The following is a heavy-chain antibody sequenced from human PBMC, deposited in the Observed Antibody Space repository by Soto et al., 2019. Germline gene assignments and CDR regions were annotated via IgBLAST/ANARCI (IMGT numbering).Heavy chain of an antibody. CDR3: AADYSGGNYPIDY. V-gene: IGHV3-15*07. J-gene: IGHJ4*02. Sequence: EVQLVESGGGLVKAGESLRLSCVVSGFPFTSAWLHWVRQAPGKGLEWVARIKSKTSGETRDYAAPVKGRFTISRDDSKKKVWLQMNSLKSEESAVYYCAADYSGGNYPIDYWGQGRLVTVSS. CDR2: IKSKTSGETR. D-gene: IGHD1-26*01. CDR1: GFPFTSAW.